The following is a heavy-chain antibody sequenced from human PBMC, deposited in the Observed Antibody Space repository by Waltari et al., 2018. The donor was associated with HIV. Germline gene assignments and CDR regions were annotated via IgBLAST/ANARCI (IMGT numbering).Heavy chain of an antibody. CDR3: ARDPPPSTGSGWFDP. Sequence: QVQLQQWDAGLLKPSETLSLTCAVYGGSFSGYYWSWIRQPPGKGLEWIGEINHSGSTNYNPSLKSRVTISVDTSKNQFSLKLSSVTAADTAVYYCARDPPPSTGSGWFDPWGRGTLVTVSS. V-gene: IGHV4-34*01. CDR2: INHSGST. J-gene: IGHJ5*02. CDR1: GGSFSGYY. D-gene: IGHD4-17*01.